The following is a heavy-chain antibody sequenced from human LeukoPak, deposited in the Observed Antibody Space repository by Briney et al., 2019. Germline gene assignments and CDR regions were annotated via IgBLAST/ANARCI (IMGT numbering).Heavy chain of an antibody. CDR1: GLTFSSYE. D-gene: IGHD6-13*01. CDR3: ARDLRLSQARQQLTPMDV. CDR2: ISSSGSTI. Sequence: GGSLRLSCAASGLTFSSYEMNWVRQAPGKGLEWVSYISSSGSTIYYADSVKGRFTISRDNAKNSLYLQMNSLRAEDTAVYYCARDLRLSQARQQLTPMDVWGQGTTVTVSS. V-gene: IGHV3-48*03. J-gene: IGHJ6*02.